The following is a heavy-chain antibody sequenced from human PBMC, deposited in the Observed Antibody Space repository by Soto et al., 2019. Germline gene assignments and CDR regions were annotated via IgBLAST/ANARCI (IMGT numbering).Heavy chain of an antibody. D-gene: IGHD3-3*01. CDR3: ARGARLRFLEWLLYHMDV. J-gene: IGHJ6*03. Sequence: ASVKVSCKASGYTFTSYAMHWVRQAPGQRLEWMGWINAGNGNTKYSQKFQGRVTITRDTSASTAYMELSSLRSEDTAVYYCARGARLRFLEWLLYHMDVWGKGTTVTVSS. V-gene: IGHV1-3*01. CDR2: INAGNGNT. CDR1: GYTFTSYA.